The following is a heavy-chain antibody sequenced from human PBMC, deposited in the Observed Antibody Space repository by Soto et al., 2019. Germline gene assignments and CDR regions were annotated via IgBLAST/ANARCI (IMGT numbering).Heavy chain of an antibody. Sequence: SETLSRTCAVSGGSISSSKCWSCVRQPPGKGLEWIGEIYHSGSTNYNPSLKSRVTISVDKSKNQFSLKLSSVTAADTAVYYCARGGGKDWFDPWGQGTLVTVSS. CDR2: IYHSGST. J-gene: IGHJ5*02. CDR3: ARGGGKDWFDP. D-gene: IGHD3-16*01. V-gene: IGHV4-4*02. CDR1: GGSISSSKC.